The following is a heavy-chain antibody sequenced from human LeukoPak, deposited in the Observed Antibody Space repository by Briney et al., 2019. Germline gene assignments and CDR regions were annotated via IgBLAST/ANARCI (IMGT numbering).Heavy chain of an antibody. Sequence: PGRSLRLYCAASGFTFSSYGMHWVRQAPGKGLEWVAVIWHDGSNKYYADSVKGRFTISRDNSKNTLYLQMNSLRAEDTAVYYCARDFSPDLYYYDSSGYDYWGQGTLVTVSS. CDR1: GFTFSSYG. D-gene: IGHD3-22*01. CDR2: IWHDGSNK. J-gene: IGHJ4*02. V-gene: IGHV3-33*01. CDR3: ARDFSPDLYYYDSSGYDY.